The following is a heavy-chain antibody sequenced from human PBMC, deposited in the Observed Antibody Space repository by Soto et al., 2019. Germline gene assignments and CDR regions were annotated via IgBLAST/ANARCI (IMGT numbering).Heavy chain of an antibody. CDR1: GYTFSTYD. CDR3: ARGWGRWPHEKPGDY. J-gene: IGHJ4*02. D-gene: IGHD3-16*01. CDR2: VNANSGNA. V-gene: IGHV1-8*01. Sequence: QVQLVQSGAEVRWPGASVKVSCEASGYTFSTYDINWVRQAPGQGLEWMGWVNANSGNAGYAQKFQGRVTMTTSSSKRTAYMELNSMSSEDTAVYYCARGWGRWPHEKPGDYWGQGPLVTVSS.